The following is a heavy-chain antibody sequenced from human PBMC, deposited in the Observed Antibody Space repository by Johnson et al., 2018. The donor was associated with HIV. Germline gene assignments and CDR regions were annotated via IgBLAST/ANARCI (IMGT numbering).Heavy chain of an antibody. CDR2: IYSGGST. CDR3: AKEQLLRAFDI. V-gene: IGHV3-66*01. Sequence: VQLVESGGGLVQPGGSLRLSCVASGFTVRKGLEWVSVIYSGGSTYYADSVKGRFTISRDNSKNTLYLQMNSLRAEDTAVYYCAKEQLLRAFDIWGQGTMVTVSS. CDR1: GFTV. D-gene: IGHD2-15*01. J-gene: IGHJ3*02.